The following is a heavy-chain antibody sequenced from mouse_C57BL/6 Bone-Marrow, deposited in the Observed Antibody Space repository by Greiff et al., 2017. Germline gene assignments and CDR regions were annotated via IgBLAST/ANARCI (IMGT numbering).Heavy chain of an antibody. CDR3: AREEFITTVVAPYYYARDY. Sequence: VQLQQPGAELVMPGASVKLSCKASGYTFTSYWMHWVKQRPGQGLEWIGEIDPSDSYTNYNQKFKGKSTLTVDKSSSTAYMQLSSLTSEDSAVYYCAREEFITTVVAPYYYARDYWGQGTSVTVSS. D-gene: IGHD1-1*01. CDR1: GYTFTSYW. CDR2: IDPSDSYT. V-gene: IGHV1-69*01. J-gene: IGHJ4*01.